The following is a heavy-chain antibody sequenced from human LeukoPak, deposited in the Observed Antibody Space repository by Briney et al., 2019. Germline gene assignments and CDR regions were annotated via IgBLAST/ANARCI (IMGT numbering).Heavy chain of an antibody. V-gene: IGHV3-30-3*01. CDR2: ISYDESNE. CDR3: ARESGNYYFDY. CDR1: GFTFGTYS. Sequence: PGGSLRLSCAASGFTFGTYSMHWVRQAPGKGLEWVAVISYDESNEYYGDSVKGRFTISRDNSKNTLYLQMNSLRAEDMAVYYCARESGNYYFDYWGQGTLVAVSS. D-gene: IGHD1-26*01. J-gene: IGHJ4*02.